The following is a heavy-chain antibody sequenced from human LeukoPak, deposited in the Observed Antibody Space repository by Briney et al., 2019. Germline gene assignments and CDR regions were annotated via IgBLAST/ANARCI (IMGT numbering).Heavy chain of an antibody. Sequence: GGSLRLSCAASGFTFSSYEMNWVRQAPGKGLEWVSYISSSGSTIYYADSVKGRFTISRDHAKNSLYLQMNSLRVEDTAVYYCARCTTGRTFGSLREIKRSREIDYWGQGTLVTVSS. CDR1: GFTFSSYE. D-gene: IGHD1-1*01. CDR2: ISSSGSTI. J-gene: IGHJ4*02. V-gene: IGHV3-48*03. CDR3: ARCTTGRTFGSLREIKRSREIDY.